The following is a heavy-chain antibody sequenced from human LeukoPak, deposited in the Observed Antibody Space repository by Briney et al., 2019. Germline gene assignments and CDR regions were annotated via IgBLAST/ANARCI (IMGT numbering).Heavy chain of an antibody. D-gene: IGHD6-13*01. V-gene: IGHV3-21*01. CDR3: ARDKIAAAGTDYYYGMDV. CDR2: IIISSNYI. J-gene: IGHJ6*02. Sequence: GGSLRLSCAASGFTVSSNYMSWVRQAPGKGLEWVSSIIISSNYIYYADSVKGRFTISRDNAKNSLYLQMNSLRAEDTAVYYCARDKIAAAGTDYYYGMDVWGQGTTVTVSS. CDR1: GFTVSSNY.